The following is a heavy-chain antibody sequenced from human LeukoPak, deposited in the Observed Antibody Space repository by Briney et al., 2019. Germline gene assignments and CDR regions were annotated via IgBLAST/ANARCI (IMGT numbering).Heavy chain of an antibody. CDR1: GFTFSSYA. D-gene: IGHD6-19*01. CDR2: ISSNGGST. V-gene: IGHV3-64*01. J-gene: IGHJ4*02. Sequence: PGGSLRLSCAASGFTFSSYAMHWVRQAPGKGLEYVSAISSNGGSTYYANSVKGRFTISRDNSKNTLYLQMGSLRAEDMAVYYCARGPYSSGWTQFDYWGQGTLVTVSS. CDR3: ARGPYSSGWTQFDY.